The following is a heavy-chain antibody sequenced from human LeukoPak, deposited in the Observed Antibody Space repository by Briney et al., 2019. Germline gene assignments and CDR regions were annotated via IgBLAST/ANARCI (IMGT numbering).Heavy chain of an antibody. D-gene: IGHD1-26*01. Sequence: SQTLSLTCTVSGGSISSGGYYWSWIRQHPGKGLEWIGYIYYSGSTYYNPSLKSRVTISVDTSKNQFSLKLSSVTAADTAVYYCAREIVGATLYVDYWGQGTLVTVSS. CDR1: GGSISSGGYY. J-gene: IGHJ4*02. CDR3: AREIVGATLYVDY. CDR2: IYYSGST. V-gene: IGHV4-31*03.